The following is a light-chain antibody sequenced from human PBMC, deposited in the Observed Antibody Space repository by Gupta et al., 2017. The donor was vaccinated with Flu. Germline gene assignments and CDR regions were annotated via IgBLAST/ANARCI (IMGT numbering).Light chain of an antibody. V-gene: IGKV3-20*01. CDR3: QQDIYSPRT. J-gene: IGKJ1*01. CDR2: AAS. Sequence: IVLTQSPDTLSLSPGERATRSCRASESVGGSAIAWYQQRPGQAPRLLMYAASFRTTGLPDRFSGRVSGIEFTLTVNRRETDDFAVYYCQQDIYSPRTFGQGTRVEI. CDR1: ESVGGSA.